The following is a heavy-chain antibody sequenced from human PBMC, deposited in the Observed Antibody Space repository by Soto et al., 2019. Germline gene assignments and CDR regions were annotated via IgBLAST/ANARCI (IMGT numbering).Heavy chain of an antibody. Sequence: SETLSLTCAVYGGSFSGYYWSWIRQPPGKGLEWIGEINHSGSTNYNPSLKSRVTISVDTSKNQFSLKLSSVTAADTAVYYCARIPGIAAAGRRGFDPWGQGTLVTVSS. D-gene: IGHD6-13*01. J-gene: IGHJ5*02. CDR1: GGSFSGYY. V-gene: IGHV4-34*01. CDR2: INHSGST. CDR3: ARIPGIAAAGRRGFDP.